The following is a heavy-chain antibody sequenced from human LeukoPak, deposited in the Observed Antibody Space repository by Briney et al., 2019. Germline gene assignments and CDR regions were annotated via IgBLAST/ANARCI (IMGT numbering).Heavy chain of an antibody. CDR3: ARDQAGAGTYYFDY. J-gene: IGHJ4*02. CDR1: GYTFTAYY. V-gene: IGHV1-2*02. D-gene: IGHD6-19*01. Sequence: GASVKVSCKASGYTFTAYYMHWVRQAPGQGLEWMGWINPNSGGTNYAQKFQGRVTMTRDTSISTAYMELSRLRSDDTAVYYCARDQAGAGTYYFDYWGQGTLVTVSS. CDR2: INPNSGGT.